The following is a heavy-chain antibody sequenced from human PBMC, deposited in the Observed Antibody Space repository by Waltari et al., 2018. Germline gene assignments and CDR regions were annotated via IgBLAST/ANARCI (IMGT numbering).Heavy chain of an antibody. CDR2: IYYSWST. D-gene: IGHD6-19*01. CDR3: ARAPGIAVARYYYYMDV. V-gene: IGHV4-59*01. J-gene: IGHJ6*03. Sequence: QVQLQESGPGLVKPSETLSLTCTVSGGSISSYYWSWIRQPPGKGLEWIGYIYYSWSTNYNPSLKSRVTISVDTSKNQFSLKLSSVTAADTAVYYCARAPGIAVARYYYYMDVWGKGTTVTISS. CDR1: GGSISSYY.